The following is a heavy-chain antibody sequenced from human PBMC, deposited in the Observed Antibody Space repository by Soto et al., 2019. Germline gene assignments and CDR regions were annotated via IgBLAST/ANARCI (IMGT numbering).Heavy chain of an antibody. D-gene: IGHD3-3*01. CDR1: GFTFSSYA. CDR2: ISGSGGST. CDR3: ARAFGVVIMYGMDV. V-gene: IGHV3-23*01. J-gene: IGHJ6*02. Sequence: GGSLRLSCAASGFTFSSYAMSWVRQAPGKGLEWVSAISGSGGSTYYADSVKGRFTISRDNAKNSLYLQMNSLRDEDTAVYYCARAFGVVIMYGMDVWGQGTTVTVSS.